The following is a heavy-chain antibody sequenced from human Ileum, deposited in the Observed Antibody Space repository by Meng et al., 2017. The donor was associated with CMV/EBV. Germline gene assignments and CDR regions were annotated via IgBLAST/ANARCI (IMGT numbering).Heavy chain of an antibody. CDR3: ASGRLQFTPSALQH. D-gene: IGHD5-24*01. CDR1: GGSLSDYF. V-gene: IGHV4-34*01. CDR2: VNNRGRT. J-gene: IGHJ1*01. Sequence: QVQLQQWGAVLLKPSETLSLTCAVYGGSLSDYFCSWIRQPPGRGLEWIGEVNNRGRTNYNPSLKSRLTISIDTSKRQLSLMVTSVTAADSAIYYCASGRLQFTPSALQHWGPGTLVTVSS.